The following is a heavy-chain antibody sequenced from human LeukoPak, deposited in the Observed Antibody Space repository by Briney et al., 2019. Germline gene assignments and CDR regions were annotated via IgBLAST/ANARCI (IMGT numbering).Heavy chain of an antibody. Sequence: SETLSLTCAVYGGSFSGYYWSCIRQPPGKGLKWIGEINHSGSTNYNPSLKSRVTISVDTSKNQFSLKLSSVTAADTAVYYCARAGKFSIVVVPAAIGGDYYFDYWGQGTLVTVSS. V-gene: IGHV4-34*01. D-gene: IGHD2-2*02. J-gene: IGHJ4*02. CDR1: GGSFSGYY. CDR2: INHSGST. CDR3: ARAGKFSIVVVPAAIGGDYYFDY.